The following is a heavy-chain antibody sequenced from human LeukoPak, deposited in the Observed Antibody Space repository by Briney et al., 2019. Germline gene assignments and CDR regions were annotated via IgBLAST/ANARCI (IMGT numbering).Heavy chain of an antibody. Sequence: SETLSLTCAVSGYSISSGYYWGWIRQPPGKGLEWVGSLYHSGSTYYNPSLKSRVTISVDTSKNQFSLKLSSVTAADTAVYYCARVPSHYDFWSGYYYYFDYWGQGTLVTVSS. CDR3: ARVPSHYDFWSGYYYYFDY. V-gene: IGHV4-38-2*01. CDR1: GYSISSGYY. D-gene: IGHD3-3*01. J-gene: IGHJ4*02. CDR2: LYHSGST.